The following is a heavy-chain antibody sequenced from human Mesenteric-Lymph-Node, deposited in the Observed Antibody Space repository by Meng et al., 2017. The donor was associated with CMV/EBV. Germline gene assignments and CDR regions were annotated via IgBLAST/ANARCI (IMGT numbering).Heavy chain of an antibody. CDR1: GFAFSDYY. V-gene: IGHV3-11*04. D-gene: IGHD2-15*01. Sequence: LSLTCAASGFAFSDYYMSWIRQVPGKGLERLSYISSSGFILYYADSVKGRFTISRDNAKNSLYLQMNSLRAEDTAVYYCATSRSLDYWGQGTLVTVSS. J-gene: IGHJ4*02. CDR3: ATSRSLDY. CDR2: ISSSGFIL.